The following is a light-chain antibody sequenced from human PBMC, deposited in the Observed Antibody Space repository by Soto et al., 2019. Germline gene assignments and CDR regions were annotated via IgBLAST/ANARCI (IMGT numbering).Light chain of an antibody. J-gene: IGKJ2*01. Sequence: EIVLTQSPGTLSLSPGERATLSCRASQSVSSSYLAWYQQKPGQAPRLLIHGVSTRATGIPDRFSGSGSGTDFTLTISRLEHEDFAVYYCQQHVTSPYIFGQGTKLEIK. CDR2: GVS. V-gene: IGKV3-20*01. CDR1: QSVSSSY. CDR3: QQHVTSPYI.